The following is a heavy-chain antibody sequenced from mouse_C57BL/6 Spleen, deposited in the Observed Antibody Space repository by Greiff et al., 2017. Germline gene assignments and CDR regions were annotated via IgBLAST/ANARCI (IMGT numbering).Heavy chain of an antibody. J-gene: IGHJ4*01. CDR2: IHPSDSDT. Sequence: QVQLQQPGAELVKPGASVKVSCKASGYTFTSYWMHWVKQRPGQGLEWIGRIHPSDSDTNYNKKFKGKATLTVDKSSSTAYMQLSSLTSEDSAVYYCYYYGSSNYAMDYWGQGTSVTVSA. V-gene: IGHV1-74*01. D-gene: IGHD1-1*01. CDR3: YYYGSSNYAMDY. CDR1: GYTFTSYW.